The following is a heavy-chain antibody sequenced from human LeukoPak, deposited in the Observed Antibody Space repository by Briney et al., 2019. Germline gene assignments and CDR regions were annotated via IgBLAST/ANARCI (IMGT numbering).Heavy chain of an antibody. CDR3: ARCYSSSWYDYFDY. V-gene: IGHV3-66*01. CDR2: IYSGGST. Sequence: GGSLRVSCAASGFTVNSNYMSWVRQARGKGLEWVSVIYSGGSTYYADSVKGRFTISRDNSKNTLYLQMNSLRAEDTAVYYCARCYSSSWYDYFDYWGQGALVTVSS. D-gene: IGHD6-13*01. J-gene: IGHJ4*02. CDR1: GFTVNSNY.